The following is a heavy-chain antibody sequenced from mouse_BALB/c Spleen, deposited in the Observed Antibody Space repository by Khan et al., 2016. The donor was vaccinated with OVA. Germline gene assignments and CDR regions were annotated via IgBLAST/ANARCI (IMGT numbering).Heavy chain of an antibody. V-gene: IGHV9-1*02. CDR2: INTYTGEP. CDR3: ARSRVRRGARDY. J-gene: IGHJ4*01. D-gene: IGHD2-14*01. CDR1: GYTFTNYG. Sequence: QIQLVQSGPELKKPGETVKLSCTASGYTFTNYGMNWVKQAPGKGLKWMGWINTYTGEPTYADDFKGRFAFSLETSASTAYLQINYLKNEDMATYYCARSRVRRGARDYWGQGTSVTVSS.